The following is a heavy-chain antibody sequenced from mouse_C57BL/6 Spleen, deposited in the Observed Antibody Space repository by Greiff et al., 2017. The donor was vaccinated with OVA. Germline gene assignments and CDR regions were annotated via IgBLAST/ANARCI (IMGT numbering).Heavy chain of an antibody. CDR2: IHPNSGST. V-gene: IGHV1-64*01. CDR3: ASPYGSSSFDY. CDR1: GYTFTSYW. J-gene: IGHJ2*01. Sequence: AAVKLSCKASGYTFTSYWMHWVKQRPGQGLEWIGMIHPNSGSTNYNEKFKSKATLTVDKSSSTAYMQLSSLTSEDSAVYYCASPYGSSSFDYWGQGTTLTVSS. D-gene: IGHD1-1*01.